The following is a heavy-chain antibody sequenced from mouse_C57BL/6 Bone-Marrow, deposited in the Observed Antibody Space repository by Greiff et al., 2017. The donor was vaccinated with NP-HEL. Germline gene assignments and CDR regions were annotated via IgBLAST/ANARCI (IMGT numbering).Heavy chain of an antibody. CDR2: IYPGSGST. Sequence: QVQLQQSGAELVKPGASVKMSCKASVYTFTSYWITWVKQRPGQGLEWIGDIYPGSGSTNYNEKFKSKATLTVDTSSSTAYMQLSSLTSEDSAVYYCARPYDYDDYWGQGTTLTVSS. J-gene: IGHJ2*01. V-gene: IGHV1-55*01. CDR3: ARPYDYDDY. D-gene: IGHD2-4*01. CDR1: VYTFTSYW.